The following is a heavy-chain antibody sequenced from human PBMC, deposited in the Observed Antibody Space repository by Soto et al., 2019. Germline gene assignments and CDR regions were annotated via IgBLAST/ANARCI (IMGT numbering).Heavy chain of an antibody. CDR2: LSRGGGSP. Sequence: GGSLRLSCAASGFAFSNYTMTLVRQAPGRGLEWVSSLSRGGGSPHYADSVKGRFTISRDNSKNTLFLDMNSLRAEDTAVYYCAKGIKWNYGMDVWGQGTTVTV. J-gene: IGHJ6*02. D-gene: IGHD1-26*01. V-gene: IGHV3-23*01. CDR1: GFAFSNYT. CDR3: AKGIKWNYGMDV.